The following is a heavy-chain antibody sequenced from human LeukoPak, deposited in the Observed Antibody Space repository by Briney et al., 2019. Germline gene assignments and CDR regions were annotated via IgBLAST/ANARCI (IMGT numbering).Heavy chain of an antibody. V-gene: IGHV3-30*18. CDR3: AKDASSWTPEFDY. CDR1: GFTFSSYG. J-gene: IGHJ4*02. D-gene: IGHD6-13*01. CDR2: ISYDGSNK. Sequence: GRSLRLSCAASGFTFSSYGMHWVRQAPGKGLEWVAVISYDGSNKYYADSVKGRFTISRDNSKNTLYLQMNSLRSEDTAVYYCAKDASSWTPEFDYWGQGTLVTVSS.